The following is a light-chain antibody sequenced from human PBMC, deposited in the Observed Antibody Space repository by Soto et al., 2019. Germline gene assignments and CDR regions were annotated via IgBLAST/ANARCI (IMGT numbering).Light chain of an antibody. V-gene: IGKV3-20*01. CDR3: QQYGSSPPLS. J-gene: IGKJ4*01. Sequence: IVSAHSAGTLSLSPGERATLSCRASQSVSSSYLAWYQQKPGQAPRLLIYGASSRATGIPDRFSGSGSGTDFTLTISRLEPEDFAVYYCQQYGSSPPLSFGGGTKV. CDR2: GAS. CDR1: QSVSSSY.